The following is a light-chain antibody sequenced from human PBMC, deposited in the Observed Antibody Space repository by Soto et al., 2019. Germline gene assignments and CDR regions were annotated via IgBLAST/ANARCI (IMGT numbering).Light chain of an antibody. V-gene: IGKV3-20*01. J-gene: IGKJ2*01. CDR1: QSVSSSY. CDR2: GAS. Sequence: EIVLTQSPGTLSLSPGERATLSCRASQSVSSSYLVWYQQKPGQAPRLLIYGASSRATGIPDRFSGSGSGTDFTLTISRLEPEDFAVSYCQQYGSSPPYTFGQGTKLEIK. CDR3: QQYGSSPPYT.